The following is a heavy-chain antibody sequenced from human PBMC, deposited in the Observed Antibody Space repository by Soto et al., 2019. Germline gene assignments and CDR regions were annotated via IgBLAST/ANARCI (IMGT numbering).Heavy chain of an antibody. CDR2: TGATGRTT. V-gene: IGHV3-23*01. Sequence: PGGSLRLSCAASGFTFNIYAMTWVRQAPGKGLEWVSTTGATGRTTYYADSVKGRFTVSRDNSKNTLDLQMSNLRAEDTAVYYCATVHNTSRSFDYWGQGTLATVSS. D-gene: IGHD1-20*01. J-gene: IGHJ4*02. CDR1: GFTFNIYA. CDR3: ATVHNTSRSFDY.